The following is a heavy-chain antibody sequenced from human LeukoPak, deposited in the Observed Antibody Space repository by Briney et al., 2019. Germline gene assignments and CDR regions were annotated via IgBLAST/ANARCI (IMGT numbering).Heavy chain of an antibody. CDR3: AKAREWELEYYFDY. J-gene: IGHJ4*02. CDR1: GFTFDDYA. CDR2: ISWNSGSI. V-gene: IGHV3-9*01. D-gene: IGHD1-26*01. Sequence: GGSLRLSCAASGFTFDDYAMHWVRQAPGKGLEWVSGISWNSGSIGYADSVKGRFTISRDNAKNSLYLQMNSLRAEDTALYYCAKAREWELEYYFDYWGQGTLVTVSS.